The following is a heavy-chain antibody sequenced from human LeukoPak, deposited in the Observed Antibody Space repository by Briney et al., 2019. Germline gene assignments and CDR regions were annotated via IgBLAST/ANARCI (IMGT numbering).Heavy chain of an antibody. CDR3: AREFHYYDSSGGDFDY. D-gene: IGHD3-22*01. CDR1: GFTFSDYY. J-gene: IGHJ4*02. Sequence: GGSLRLYCAASGFTFSDYYMSWIRQAPGKGLEWVSYISSSGSTIYYADSVKGRFTISRDNAKNSLYLQMNSLRAEDTAVYYCAREFHYYDSSGGDFDYWGQGTLVTVSS. CDR2: ISSSGSTI. V-gene: IGHV3-11*01.